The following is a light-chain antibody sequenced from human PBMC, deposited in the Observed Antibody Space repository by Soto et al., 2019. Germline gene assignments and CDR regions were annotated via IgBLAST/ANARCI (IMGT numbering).Light chain of an antibody. J-gene: IGKJ1*01. CDR1: QGISSY. Sequence: DIQLTQSPSFLSASVGDRVTTTCRASQGISSYLAWYQQKPGKAPKLLIYAASTLQSGVPSRFSGSGSGTEFTLTISSLQPEDFATYYCQQLNSYLWTFGQGTKVDIK. CDR2: AAS. CDR3: QQLNSYLWT. V-gene: IGKV1-9*01.